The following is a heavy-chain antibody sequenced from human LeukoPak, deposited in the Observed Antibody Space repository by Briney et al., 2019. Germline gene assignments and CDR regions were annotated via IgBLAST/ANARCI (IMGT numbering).Heavy chain of an antibody. CDR1: GGSISSGVYS. J-gene: IGHJ4*02. V-gene: IGHV4-30-4*07. CDR3: ARDGYYYDSSGYYYADY. CDR2: IYYSGNT. Sequence: PSETLSLTCAVSGGSISSGVYSWSWIRQPPGKGLEWIGYIYYSGNTYYNPSLKSRVTIPVDTSKNQFSLKLSSVTAADTAVYYCARDGYYYDSSGYYYADYWGQGTLVTVSS. D-gene: IGHD3-22*01.